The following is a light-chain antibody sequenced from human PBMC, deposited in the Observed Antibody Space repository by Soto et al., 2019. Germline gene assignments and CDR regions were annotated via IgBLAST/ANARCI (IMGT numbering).Light chain of an antibody. J-gene: IGKJ3*01. Sequence: DIQMTQSPSSLSASVGDRVTITCRASQDFSNSLAWYQQKPGKVPKLLIFAASTLQSGVPSRFSGSGSGTDFTLTISSLQPEDVATYYCKKYNSAPFTFAPGTKVDIK. CDR1: QDFSNS. CDR3: KKYNSAPFT. CDR2: AAS. V-gene: IGKV1-27*01.